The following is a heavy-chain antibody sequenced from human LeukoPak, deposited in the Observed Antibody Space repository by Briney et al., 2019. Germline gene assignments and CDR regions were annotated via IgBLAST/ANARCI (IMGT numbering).Heavy chain of an antibody. CDR3: ALARSEYHYGMDV. CDR1: GDSVSRISVA. J-gene: IGHJ6*02. V-gene: IGHV6-1*01. Sequence: SQTLSLTCAISGDSVSRISVAWKWIRQSPSRGLEWLGRTYYRSKWYYEYAVSVKGRININPDPSKNQFSLQLNSVTPEDTAVYYCALARSEYHYGMDVWGQGTTVTVSS. CDR2: TYYRSKWYY.